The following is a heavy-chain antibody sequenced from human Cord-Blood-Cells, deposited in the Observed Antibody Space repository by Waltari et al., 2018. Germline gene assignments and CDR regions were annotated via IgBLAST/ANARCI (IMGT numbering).Heavy chain of an antibody. Sequence: QVQLQQWGAGLLKPSETLSLTCAVYGGSFSGYYWSWIRQPPGKGLEWIWEIKHSGSTNYNPSPKGRVTISVDTSKNQFSLKLSSVTAADTAVYYCARGPFCGGGSCYSAIDYWGQGTLVTVSS. CDR2: IKHSGST. D-gene: IGHD2-15*01. J-gene: IGHJ4*02. V-gene: IGHV4-34*01. CDR1: GGSFSGYY. CDR3: ARGPFCGGGSCYSAIDY.